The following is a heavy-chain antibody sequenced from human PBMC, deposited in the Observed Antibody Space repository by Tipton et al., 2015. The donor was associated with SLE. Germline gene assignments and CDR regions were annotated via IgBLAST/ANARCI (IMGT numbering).Heavy chain of an antibody. J-gene: IGHJ2*01. CDR3: ARQRYDFIWGTYRRRYFDL. CDR1: GYSISSGYY. CDR2: IYYSGST. V-gene: IGHV4-38-2*01. Sequence: TLSLTCAVSGYSISSGYYWGWIRQPPGKGLEWIGTIYYSGSTYYNPSLKSRVTISVDTSKNQFSLKVNSVTAADTAVYYCARQRYDFIWGTYRRRYFDLWGRGTLVTVSS. D-gene: IGHD3-16*02.